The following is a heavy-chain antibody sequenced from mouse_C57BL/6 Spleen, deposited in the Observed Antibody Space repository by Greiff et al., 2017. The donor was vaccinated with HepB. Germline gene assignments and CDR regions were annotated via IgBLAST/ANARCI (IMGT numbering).Heavy chain of an antibody. J-gene: IGHJ2*01. CDR3: TPYYSLDD. CDR1: GFNIKDDY. D-gene: IGHD2-12*01. Sequence: EVQLQQSGAELVRPGASVKLSCTASGFNIKDDYMHWVKQRPEQGLEWIGWIDPENGDTEYASKFQGKATITADTSSNTAYLQLSSLTSEDTAVYYCTPYYSLDDGGQGTTLTVAS. V-gene: IGHV14-4*01. CDR2: IDPENGDT.